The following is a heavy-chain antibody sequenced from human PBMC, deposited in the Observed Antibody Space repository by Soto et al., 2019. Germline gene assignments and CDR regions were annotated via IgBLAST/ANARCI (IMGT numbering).Heavy chain of an antibody. CDR1: GFTFSSYA. J-gene: IGHJ4*02. Sequence: GLLRLSCAASGFTFSSYAMSWVRQAPGKGLEWVSAISGSGGSTYYADSVKGRFTISRDNSKNTLYLQMNSLRAEDTAVYYCAKDQGGYVVVVAATFDYWGQGTLVTVSS. CDR2: ISGSGGST. V-gene: IGHV3-23*01. D-gene: IGHD2-15*01. CDR3: AKDQGGYVVVVAATFDY.